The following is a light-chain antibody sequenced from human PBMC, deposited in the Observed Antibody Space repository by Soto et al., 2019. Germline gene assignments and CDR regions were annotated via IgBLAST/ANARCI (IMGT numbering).Light chain of an antibody. CDR1: QSISSW. V-gene: IGKV1-5*01. CDR2: DGF. CDR3: QQYHTSWT. Sequence: DIQMTQSPSTLSASVGDTVTITCRASQSISSWLGWYQQKPGKAANLLIHDGFSLESGVPSRFSGSGSGTEFTLTLTSLQPDDFATYSCQQYHTSWTFGQGTKVDIK. J-gene: IGKJ1*01.